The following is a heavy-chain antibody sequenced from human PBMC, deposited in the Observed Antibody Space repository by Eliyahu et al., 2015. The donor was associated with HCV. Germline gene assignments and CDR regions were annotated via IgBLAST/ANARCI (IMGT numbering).Heavy chain of an antibody. V-gene: IGHV3-33*01. J-gene: IGHJ4*02. CDR2: IWFDGSKK. D-gene: IGHD7-27*01. CDR3: ARDPKLGTARGYYFDY. CDR1: GFTFSSNG. Sequence: QVQLVESGGGVVQPGGSLRLSCAASGFTFSSNGMHWVRQAPGKGLEWVALIWFDGSKKYHAESVEGRFAISRDNSQNTLYLEMNNLRAEDTAVYYCARDPKLGTARGYYFDYWGQGALVTVSS.